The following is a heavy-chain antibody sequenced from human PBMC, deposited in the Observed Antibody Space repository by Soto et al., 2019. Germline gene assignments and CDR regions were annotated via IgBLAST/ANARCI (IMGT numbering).Heavy chain of an antibody. Sequence: GGSLRLSCAASGFTFSSYGMHWVRQAPGKGLEWVAVIWYDGSNKYYADSVKGRFTISRDNSKNTLYLQMNSLRAEDTAVYYCARELSQEPDAFHIWGQGTMVTVSS. CDR1: GFTFSSYG. CDR3: ARELSQEPDAFHI. J-gene: IGHJ3*02. V-gene: IGHV3-33*01. CDR2: IWYDGSNK. D-gene: IGHD3-16*02.